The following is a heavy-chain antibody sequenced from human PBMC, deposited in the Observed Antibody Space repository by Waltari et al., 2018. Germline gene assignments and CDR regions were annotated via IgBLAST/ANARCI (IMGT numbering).Heavy chain of an antibody. CDR2: INPNSGGT. Sequence: QVQLVQSGAEVKKPGASVKVSCEASGYTFTSYYMHWVRQAPGQGLEWMGRINPNSGGTNYAQKFQGRVTMTRDTSISTAYMELSRLRSDDTAVYYCARNRGYSPRHDYWGQGTLVTVSS. CDR3: ARNRGYSPRHDY. CDR1: GYTFTSYY. V-gene: IGHV1-2*06. D-gene: IGHD5-18*01. J-gene: IGHJ4*02.